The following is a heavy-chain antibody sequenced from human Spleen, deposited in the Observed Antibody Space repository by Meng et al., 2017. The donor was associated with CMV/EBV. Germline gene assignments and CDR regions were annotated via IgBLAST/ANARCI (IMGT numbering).Heavy chain of an antibody. Sequence: QVQVQESGPGLVKPSETLSLTCSVSGVSISGFYWSWLRQPAGKGLEWIGRIYISGDTNYNPSLKSRVTISKDTSKNQISLRLTSVTAADTAVYYCATGSGDFDHWGRGTLVTVSS. D-gene: IGHD1-26*01. CDR2: IYISGDT. J-gene: IGHJ4*02. CDR1: GVSISGFY. CDR3: ATGSGDFDH. V-gene: IGHV4-4*07.